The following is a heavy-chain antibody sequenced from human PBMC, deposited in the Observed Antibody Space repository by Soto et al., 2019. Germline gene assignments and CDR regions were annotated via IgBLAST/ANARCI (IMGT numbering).Heavy chain of an antibody. Sequence: EVLLVESGGDLVEPGGSLRLSCAASGITFSNAWMNWVRQAPGKGLEYIGRIRSKTYGGTTEYAAPVEGRFTISRDDSKNTLYLQMGGLKTEDTAVYYCTTTRPGTNVFDNWGQGTLVTVSS. V-gene: IGHV3-15*01. CDR3: TTTRPGTNVFDN. J-gene: IGHJ3*02. CDR1: GITFSNAW. D-gene: IGHD6-13*01. CDR2: IRSKTYGGTT.